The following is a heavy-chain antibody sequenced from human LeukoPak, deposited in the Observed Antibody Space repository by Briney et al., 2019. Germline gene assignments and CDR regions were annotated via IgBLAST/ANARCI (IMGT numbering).Heavy chain of an antibody. D-gene: IGHD1-14*01. CDR1: GGSISSYC. CDR3: ARDNPPAGGWFDP. CDR2: LYNSGST. Sequence: SETLSLTCTVSGGSISSYCWTWIRKSPGKGLEWIGHLYNSGSTNYNPSLRSRVTISVDTSKNQFSLRLSSVTAADTAVYYCARDNPPAGGWFDPWGQGTLVTVSS. J-gene: IGHJ5*02. V-gene: IGHV4-4*08.